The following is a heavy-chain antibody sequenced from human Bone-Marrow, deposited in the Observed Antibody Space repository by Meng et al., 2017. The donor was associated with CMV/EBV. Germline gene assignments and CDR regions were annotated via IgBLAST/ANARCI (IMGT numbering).Heavy chain of an antibody. J-gene: IGHJ5*02. CDR2: IKQDGSEK. CDR1: GFTFSSYW. V-gene: IGHV3-7*01. D-gene: IGHD2-8*01. Sequence: GGSLRLSCAASGFTFSSYWMSWVRQAPGKGLEWVANIKQDGSEKYYVDSVKGRFTISRDNAKNSLYLQMNSLRAEDTAVYYCARGTYCTNGVCPLRWFDPWGQGTLITVSS. CDR3: ARGTYCTNGVCPLRWFDP.